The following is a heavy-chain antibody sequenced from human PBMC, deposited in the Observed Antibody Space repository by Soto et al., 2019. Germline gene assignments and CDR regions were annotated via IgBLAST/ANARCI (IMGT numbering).Heavy chain of an antibody. V-gene: IGHV3-23*01. CDR1: GFSFSSYA. Sequence: EVQLLESGGGLVQPGGSLRLSCAASGFSFSSYALSWVRQAPGRGLEWVSAISGGGGSTYYAGSVKGRFTISRDNSKNTLYLQLNSLRAEDTAVYFCAKVSQSYFDYWGRGTLVTVSS. CDR3: AKVSQSYFDY. J-gene: IGHJ4*02. CDR2: ISGGGGST. D-gene: IGHD3-3*02.